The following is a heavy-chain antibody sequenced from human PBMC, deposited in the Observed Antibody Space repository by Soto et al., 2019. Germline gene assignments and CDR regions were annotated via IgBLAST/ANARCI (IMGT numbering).Heavy chain of an antibody. J-gene: IGHJ4*02. D-gene: IGHD2-2*01. CDR2: INHSGST. Sequence: SETLSLTCAVYGGSFSGYYWSWIRQPPGKGLEWIGEINHSGSTNYNPSLKSRVTISVDTSKNQFSLKLSSVTAADTAVYYCARVNTQDIVVVPAAIDYFDYWGQGTLVTVSS. V-gene: IGHV4-34*01. CDR3: ARVNTQDIVVVPAAIDYFDY. CDR1: GGSFSGYY.